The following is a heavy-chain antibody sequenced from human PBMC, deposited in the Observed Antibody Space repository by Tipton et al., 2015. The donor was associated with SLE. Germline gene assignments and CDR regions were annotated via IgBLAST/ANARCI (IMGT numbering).Heavy chain of an antibody. CDR3: ARGEMDVFDT. D-gene: IGHD5-24*01. Sequence: TLSLTCTVSGGSISSYYWSWIRRPPGKGLEWIGYIFRSGNAYYNPSLKSRVTISLDMSTNQFSLRLDSATAADTAVYYCARGEMDVFDTWGQGTVVSVSS. CDR2: IFRSGNA. CDR1: GGSISSYY. J-gene: IGHJ3*02. V-gene: IGHV4-59*12.